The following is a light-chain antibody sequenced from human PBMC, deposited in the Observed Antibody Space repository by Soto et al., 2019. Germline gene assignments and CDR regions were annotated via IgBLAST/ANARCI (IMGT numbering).Light chain of an antibody. Sequence: EIVLTQSPATLSLSPGERATLSCRASQSVSVYLAWYHQKPGQAPRLLIYDASNRATGIPARFSGSGSGTDFTLTISSLEPEDFAVYYCQQRSDWPRTFGQGTRVEIK. J-gene: IGKJ1*01. CDR3: QQRSDWPRT. CDR1: QSVSVY. V-gene: IGKV3-11*01. CDR2: DAS.